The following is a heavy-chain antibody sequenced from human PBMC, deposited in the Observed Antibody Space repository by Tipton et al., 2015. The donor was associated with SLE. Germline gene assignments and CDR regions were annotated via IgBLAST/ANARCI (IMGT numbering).Heavy chain of an antibody. V-gene: IGHV4-38-2*02. J-gene: IGHJ1*01. CDR2: IFSSGTT. CDR3: AREAGHYYDGTGYGYFQY. D-gene: IGHD3-22*01. Sequence: PGLVKPSETLSLTCAVSDYSISSGYYWGWIRQPPGKGLEWIGSIFSSGTTNYNPSLKSRVTISVDRSKNQFSLKFNSVTAADTAVYFCAREAGHYYDGTGYGYFQYWGQGTLVTVSS. CDR1: DYSISSGYY.